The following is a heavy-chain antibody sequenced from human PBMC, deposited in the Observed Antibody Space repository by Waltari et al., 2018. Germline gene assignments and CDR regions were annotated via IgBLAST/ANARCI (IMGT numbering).Heavy chain of an antibody. V-gene: IGHV4-34*01. J-gene: IGHJ6*03. CDR1: GGSFSGYY. D-gene: IGHD2-2*01. CDR3: ARAPLNGYQLSHMDV. CDR2: INHSGST. Sequence: QVQLQQWGAGLLKPSETLSLTCAVYGGSFSGYYWSWIRQPPGKGLEWIGEINHSGSTNYNPSLKSRFTISRDNAKNSLYLQMNSLRAEDTAVYYCARAPLNGYQLSHMDVWGKGTTVTVSS.